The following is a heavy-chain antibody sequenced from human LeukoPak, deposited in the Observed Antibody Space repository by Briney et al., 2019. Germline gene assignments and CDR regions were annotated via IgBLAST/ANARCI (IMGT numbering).Heavy chain of an antibody. V-gene: IGHV4-39*07. CDR3: ASINCTGGSCYAYFQH. CDR2: INYSGAT. D-gene: IGHD2-15*01. Sequence: SETLSLTCTVSGGSISSGSYYWTWIRQSPGKGLEWIGEINYSGATNYNPSLKSRVTISMDTSKNQFSLKLSSVTAADTAVYYCASINCTGGSCYAYFQHWGQGSLVTVSS. J-gene: IGHJ1*01. CDR1: GGSISSGSYY.